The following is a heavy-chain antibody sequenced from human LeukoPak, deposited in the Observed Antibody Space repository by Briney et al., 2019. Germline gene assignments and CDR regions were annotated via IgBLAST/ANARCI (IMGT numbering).Heavy chain of an antibody. V-gene: IGHV1-8*01. D-gene: IGHD5-24*01. Sequence: GASVKVSCKASGYTFTSYDINWVRQATGQGLEWMGWMNPNSGKTGYAQKFQGRVTMTRNTSISTAYMELSSLRSEDTAVYYCAREMATKAYVIDYWGQGTLVTVSS. CDR1: GYTFTSYD. J-gene: IGHJ4*02. CDR2: MNPNSGKT. CDR3: AREMATKAYVIDY.